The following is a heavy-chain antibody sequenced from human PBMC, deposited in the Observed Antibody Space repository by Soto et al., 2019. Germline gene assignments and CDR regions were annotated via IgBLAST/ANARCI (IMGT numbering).Heavy chain of an antibody. CDR1: GGTFSSYA. D-gene: IGHD3-3*01. CDR2: IIPIFGTA. Sequence: QVQLVQSGAEVKKPGSSVKVSCKASGGTFSSYAISWVRQAPGQGLEWMGGIIPIFGTANYAQKFQGRVTITADESTSTAYMELSSLRSEDTAVYYCARGALLRLLEYYYYYGMDVWGQGTTVTVSS. CDR3: ARGALLRLLEYYYYYGMDV. V-gene: IGHV1-69*01. J-gene: IGHJ6*02.